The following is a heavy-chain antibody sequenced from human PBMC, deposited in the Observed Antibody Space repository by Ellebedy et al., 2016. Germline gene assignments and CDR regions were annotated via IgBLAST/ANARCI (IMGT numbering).Heavy chain of an antibody. Sequence: SETLSLTCTVSGGSISSYYWSWIRQPPGKGLEWIGYIYYSGSTNYNPSLQSRVTISVDTSKNQFSLKLSSVTAADTAVYYCARLAATYYYYYMDVWGKGTTVTVSS. CDR3: ARLAATYYYYYMDV. D-gene: IGHD2-15*01. CDR1: GGSISSYY. CDR2: IYYSGST. V-gene: IGHV4-59*01. J-gene: IGHJ6*03.